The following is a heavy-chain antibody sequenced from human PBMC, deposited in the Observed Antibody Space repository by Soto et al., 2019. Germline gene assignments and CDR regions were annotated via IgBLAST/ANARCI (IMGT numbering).Heavy chain of an antibody. CDR3: ARGTRALITSFFAY. Sequence: SEAVYLTCTVSVDAISNCYRSWIRQTPGRGLEWIGCVHDSGSTDYNPSLKGRVTISLHTSKSQFSLSLRSATAADTATYYCARGTRALITSFFAYWGQGIPVTVSS. V-gene: IGHV4-59*01. J-gene: IGHJ4*02. CDR2: VHDSGST. D-gene: IGHD1-20*01. CDR1: VDAISNCY.